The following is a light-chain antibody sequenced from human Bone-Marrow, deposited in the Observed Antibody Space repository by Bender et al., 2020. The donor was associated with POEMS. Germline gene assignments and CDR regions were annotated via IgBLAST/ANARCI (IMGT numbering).Light chain of an antibody. CDR3: CSYADNSVWV. CDR1: SSDVGAYNL. J-gene: IGLJ3*02. V-gene: IGLV2-23*02. Sequence: QSALTQPASVSGSPGQSITISCTGASSDVGAYNLVSWFQQHPGKAPKLMIFGVSNRPSGIPNRFSGSKSDNTASLTISGLQAEDEADFYCCSYADNSVWVFGGGTKLTVL. CDR2: GVS.